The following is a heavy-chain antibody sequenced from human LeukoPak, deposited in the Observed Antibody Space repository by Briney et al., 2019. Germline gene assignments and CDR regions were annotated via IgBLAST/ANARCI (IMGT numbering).Heavy chain of an antibody. CDR2: VYYTGST. CDR1: GGSFSGYY. CDR3: ARDYDVLTAYPPTQLFDP. Sequence: SETLSLTCAVYGGSFSGYYWSWVRQPPGKGLEWIGFVYYTGSTNYSPSLKSRVTISVDTSKNQFSLKLSSVTAADTAVYYCARDYDVLTAYPPTQLFDPWGQGTLVTVSS. D-gene: IGHD3-9*01. J-gene: IGHJ5*02. V-gene: IGHV4-59*12.